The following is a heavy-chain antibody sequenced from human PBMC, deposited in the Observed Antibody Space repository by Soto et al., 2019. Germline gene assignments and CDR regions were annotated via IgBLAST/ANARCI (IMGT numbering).Heavy chain of an antibody. Sequence: GGSLRLSCAASGFTFSRYGMHWVRQAPGKGLEWVAVIWYDGSNKYYADSVKGRFTISRDNSKNTLYLQMNSLRAEDTAVYYCARDHYVDPAYRPYYDILTGYGFDPWGQGTLVTVSS. CDR2: IWYDGSNK. CDR3: ARDHYVDPAYRPYYDILTGYGFDP. D-gene: IGHD3-9*01. J-gene: IGHJ5*02. CDR1: GFTFSRYG. V-gene: IGHV3-33*01.